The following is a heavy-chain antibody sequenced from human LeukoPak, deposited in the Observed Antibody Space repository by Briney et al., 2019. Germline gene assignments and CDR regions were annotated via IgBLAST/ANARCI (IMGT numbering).Heavy chain of an antibody. CDR2: ISTDANRK. CDR1: GFTFSSYG. J-gene: IGHJ4*02. CDR3: ARDRAWNYFDS. D-gene: IGHD3-3*01. V-gene: IGHV3-30*03. Sequence: GGSLRLSCAASGFTFSSYGMHWVRQAPGKGLEWVAVISTDANRKYYAYSVEGRFTISRDNSKNTLYLQMDSLRPEDTAVYYCARDRAWNYFDSWGQGTLVTVS.